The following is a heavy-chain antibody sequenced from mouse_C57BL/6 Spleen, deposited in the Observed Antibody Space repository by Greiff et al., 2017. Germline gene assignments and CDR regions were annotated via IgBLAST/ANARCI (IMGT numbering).Heavy chain of an antibody. CDR2: IDPGDGET. J-gene: IGHJ3*01. V-gene: IGHV14-2*01. D-gene: IGHD2-4*01. CDR1: GFNINDYY. CDR3: ARYYDYGWFAY. Sequence: EVQLQQSGAELVKPGASVKLSCTASGFNINDYYMHWVKQRPEQGLEWIGRIDPGDGETKYAPKFQGKATITADKSSNTAYLPLTSLTSEDTAVYYCARYYDYGWFAYWGQGTLVTVSA.